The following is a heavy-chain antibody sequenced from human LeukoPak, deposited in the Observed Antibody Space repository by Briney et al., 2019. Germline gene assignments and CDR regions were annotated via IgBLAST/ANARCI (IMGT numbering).Heavy chain of an antibody. D-gene: IGHD2-15*01. CDR2: IYYSGST. CDR1: GDSISSYY. CDR3: ARAVVSWFDP. Sequence: SETLSLTCTVSGDSISSYYWSWIRQPPGKGLEWIGYIYYSGSTNYNPSLKNRVTISVDTSKNQLSLRLNSVIAADTAVYYCARAVVSWFDPWGQGPLVTVSS. V-gene: IGHV4-59*01. J-gene: IGHJ5*02.